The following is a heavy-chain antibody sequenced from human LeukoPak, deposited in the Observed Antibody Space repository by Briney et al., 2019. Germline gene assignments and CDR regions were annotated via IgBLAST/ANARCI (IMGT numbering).Heavy chain of an antibody. CDR1: GGSISSYY. CDR2: IYTSGST. V-gene: IGHV4-4*09. Sequence: SETLSLTCTVSGGSISSYYWGWIRQPPGKGLEWIGYIYTSGSTNYNPSLKSRVTISVDTSKNQFSLKLSSVTAADTAVYYCARQLTTVTTEGWFDPWGQGTLVTVSS. D-gene: IGHD4-11*01. J-gene: IGHJ5*02. CDR3: ARQLTTVTTEGWFDP.